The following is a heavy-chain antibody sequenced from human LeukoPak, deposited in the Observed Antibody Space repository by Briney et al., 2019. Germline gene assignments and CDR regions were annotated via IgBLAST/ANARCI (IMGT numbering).Heavy chain of an antibody. V-gene: IGHV3-66*02. Sequence: GGSLRLSCAASGFTVSSSYMSWVRQTPGKGLEWVSVIYTGGTTYYADSVKGRFTISRDNSKNTQHLQMNSLRAEDTAVYYCARGPRVGAAGFVYYHYIDVWGKGTTVTVSS. J-gene: IGHJ6*03. CDR3: ARGPRVGAAGFVYYHYIDV. D-gene: IGHD1-26*01. CDR1: GFTVSSSY. CDR2: IYTGGTT.